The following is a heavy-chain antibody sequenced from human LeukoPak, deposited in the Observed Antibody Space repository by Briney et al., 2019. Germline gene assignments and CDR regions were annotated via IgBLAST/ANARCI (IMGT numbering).Heavy chain of an antibody. Sequence: GASVKVSCKASGYTFTGYYMHWVRQAPGQGLEWMGWINPNSGGTNYAQKFQGRVTMTRDTSISTAYMELSRLRSDDTAVYYCARDQRGTRNYYYYMDVWGKGTTVTVSS. CDR1: GYTFTGYY. J-gene: IGHJ6*03. V-gene: IGHV1-2*02. CDR2: INPNSGGT. D-gene: IGHD2-2*01. CDR3: ARDQRGTRNYYYYMDV.